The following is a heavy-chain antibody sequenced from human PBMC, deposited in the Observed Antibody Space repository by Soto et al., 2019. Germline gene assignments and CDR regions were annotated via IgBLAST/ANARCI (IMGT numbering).Heavy chain of an antibody. Sequence: GVSLSLSCASSGFPFSSYGMHWVLQAPGPGLEWVAVIWYDGSNKYYADSVKGRFTISRDNSKNTLYLQMNSLRAEDTAVYYCARGGRRVSKVVLTGTKVHWGKGSWVTV. J-gene: IGHJ1*01. V-gene: IGHV3-33*01. D-gene: IGHD1-7*01. CDR3: ARGGRRVSKVVLTGTKVH. CDR2: IWYDGSNK. CDR1: GFPFSSYG.